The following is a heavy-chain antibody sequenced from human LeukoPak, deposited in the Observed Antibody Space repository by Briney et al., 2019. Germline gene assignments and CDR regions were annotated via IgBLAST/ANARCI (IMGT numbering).Heavy chain of an antibody. CDR1: GFTFSSHD. V-gene: IGHV3-20*04. J-gene: IGHJ3*02. CDR2: INWNGGST. CDR3: ARDSGDYYGSGSYEDAFDI. Sequence: GGSLRLSCAASGFTFSSHDMHWVRQPPGKGLEWVSGINWNGGSTGYADSVKGRFTISRDNAKNSLYLQMNSLRAEDTALYYCARDSGDYYGSGSYEDAFDIWGQGTMVTVSS. D-gene: IGHD3-10*01.